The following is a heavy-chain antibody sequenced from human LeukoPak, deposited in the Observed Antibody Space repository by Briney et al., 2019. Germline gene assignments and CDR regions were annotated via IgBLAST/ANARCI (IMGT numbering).Heavy chain of an antibody. CDR2: ISYDGSNK. J-gene: IGHJ4*02. D-gene: IGHD1-26*01. CDR1: GFTFSSYA. V-gene: IGHV3-30-3*01. Sequence: PGGSLRLSCAASGFTFSSYAMHWVRQAPGKGLEWVAVISYDGSNKYYADSVKGRFTISRDNSKNTLYLQMNSLRAEDTAVYYCARGVGATIGYFDYWGQGTLVTVSS. CDR3: ARGVGATIGYFDY.